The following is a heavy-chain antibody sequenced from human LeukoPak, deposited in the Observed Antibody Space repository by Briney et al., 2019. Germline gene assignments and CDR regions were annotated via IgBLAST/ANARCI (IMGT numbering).Heavy chain of an antibody. J-gene: IGHJ6*02. Sequence: GESLRLSCAASGFTFSSYWMHWVRQAQGKGLVWVSRINSDGSRTSYADSVKGRFTISRDNAKNTLNSQMNCLRAKDTAVYYCARGNYGMDVWGQGTMVTVSS. CDR1: GFTFSSYW. CDR2: INSDGSRT. V-gene: IGHV3-74*01. CDR3: ARGNYGMDV.